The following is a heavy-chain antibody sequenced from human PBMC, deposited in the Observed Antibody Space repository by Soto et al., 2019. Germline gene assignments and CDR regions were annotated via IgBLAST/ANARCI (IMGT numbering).Heavy chain of an antibody. CDR2: IYYSGST. D-gene: IGHD6-19*01. V-gene: IGHV4-39*01. CDR1: GGSISSSSYY. Sequence: TLSLTCTVSGGSISSSSYYWGWIRQPPGKGLEWIGSIYYSGSTYYNPSLKSRVTISVDTSKNQFSLKLSSVTAADTAVYYCARRAPERLAVADPFDYWGQGTLVTVSS. CDR3: ARRAPERLAVADPFDY. J-gene: IGHJ4*02.